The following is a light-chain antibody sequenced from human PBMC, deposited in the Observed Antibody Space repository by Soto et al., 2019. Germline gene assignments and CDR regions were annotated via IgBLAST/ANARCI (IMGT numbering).Light chain of an antibody. J-gene: IGKJ2*01. CDR3: QQYNSYPYT. Sequence: DIQMTQSLSTLSASVGDRVTITCRASQSISSWLAWYQQKPGKAPNLLISKASSLESGVPSRFSGSGSGTEFTLTISSLQPDDFATYHCQQYNSYPYTFGQGTKLEIK. CDR2: KAS. CDR1: QSISSW. V-gene: IGKV1-5*03.